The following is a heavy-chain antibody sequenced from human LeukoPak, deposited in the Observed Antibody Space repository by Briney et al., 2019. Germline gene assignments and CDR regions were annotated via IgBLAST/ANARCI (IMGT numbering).Heavy chain of an antibody. D-gene: IGHD3-22*01. J-gene: IGHJ4*02. V-gene: IGHV3-48*03. CDR1: GFTFSSYE. Sequence: GGSLRLSCAASGFTFSSYEMNWVRQAPGKGLEWVSYISSSGSTIYYADSVKGRFTISRDNSKNTLYLQMNSLRAEDTAVYYCAKEGRYYDSSGYKFVYWGQGTLVTVSS. CDR3: AKEGRYYDSSGYKFVY. CDR2: ISSSGSTI.